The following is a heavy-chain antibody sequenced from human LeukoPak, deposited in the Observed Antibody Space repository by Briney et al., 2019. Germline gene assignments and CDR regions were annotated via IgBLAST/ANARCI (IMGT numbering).Heavy chain of an antibody. D-gene: IGHD3-16*01. CDR2: ISGSGGST. CDR1: GFTFSSYS. J-gene: IGHJ6*03. Sequence: HPGGSLRLSCAASGFTFSSYSMNWVRQAPGKGLEWVSAISGSGGSTYYADSVKGRFTISRDNSKNTLYLQMNSLRAEDTAVYYCAKVPPERKLGGEYRDVGEKGPRAPVPS. CDR3: AKVPPERKLGGEYRDV. V-gene: IGHV3-23*01.